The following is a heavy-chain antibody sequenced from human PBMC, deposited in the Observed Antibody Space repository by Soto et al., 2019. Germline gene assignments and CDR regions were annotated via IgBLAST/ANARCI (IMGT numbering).Heavy chain of an antibody. CDR3: ARDRGYLDV. Sequence: PGGSLGLGCAACGFRVRDYDMSWIRQAPGKGLEWLSYISSNGNTIYYADSMRGRFTISRDNAKNSLYLQMNSLRAEDTAVYYCARDRGYLDVWGKGTTVTVSS. CDR1: GFRVRDYD. J-gene: IGHJ6*03. CDR2: ISSNGNTI. V-gene: IGHV3-11*01.